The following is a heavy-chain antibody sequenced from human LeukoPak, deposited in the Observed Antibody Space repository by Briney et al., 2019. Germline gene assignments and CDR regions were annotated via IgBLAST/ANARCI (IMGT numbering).Heavy chain of an antibody. CDR2: IVVGSGNT. Sequence: SVKVSCKASGFTFTSSALQWVRQARGQRLEWIGWIVVGSGNTNYAQKFQERVTITRDMSTSTAYMELSSLRSEDTAVYYCAARSGYDHSYYVDVWGKGTTVTVSS. CDR3: AARSGYDHSYYVDV. V-gene: IGHV1-58*01. J-gene: IGHJ6*03. CDR1: GFTFTSSA. D-gene: IGHD6-25*01.